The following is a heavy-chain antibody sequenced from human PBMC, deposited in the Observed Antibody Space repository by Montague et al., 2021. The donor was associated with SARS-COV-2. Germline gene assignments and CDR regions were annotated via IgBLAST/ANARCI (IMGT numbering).Heavy chain of an antibody. J-gene: IGHJ4*02. CDR2: TYYRSKWYN. V-gene: IGHV6-1*01. Sequence: CAISGDRVSSNRATWNWIRQSPSRGLEWLGRTYYRSKWYNDYSDSVKGRITISPDTSKNQFSLQLNSVTPEDTAVYYCATISEEGASGWGFDFWGQGTLVSVSS. D-gene: IGHD6-19*01. CDR3: ATISEEGASGWGFDF. CDR1: GDRVSSNRAT.